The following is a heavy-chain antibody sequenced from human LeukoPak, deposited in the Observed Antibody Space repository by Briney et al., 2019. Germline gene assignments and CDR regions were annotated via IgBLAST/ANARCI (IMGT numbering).Heavy chain of an antibody. D-gene: IGHD4-11*01. CDR3: ARAGTTVTEGPRYYCYGMDV. J-gene: IGHJ6*02. V-gene: IGHV3-21*01. CDR2: ISSSSSYI. CDR1: GFTFSSYS. Sequence: GGSLRLSCAASGFTFSSYSMNWVRQAPGKGLEWVSSISSSSSYIYYADSVKGRFTISRDNAKNSLYLQMNSLRAEDTAVYYCARAGTTVTEGPRYYCYGMDVWGQGTTVTVSS.